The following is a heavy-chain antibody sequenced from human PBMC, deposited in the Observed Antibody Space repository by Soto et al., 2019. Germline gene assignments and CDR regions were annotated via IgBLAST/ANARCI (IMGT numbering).Heavy chain of an antibody. D-gene: IGHD3-10*01. CDR3: ARKMVRGVIPFDY. CDR2: INHSGST. V-gene: IGHV4-34*01. Sequence: SETLSLTCAVYGGSFSGYYWSWIRPPPGKGLEWIGEINHSGSTNYNPSLKSRVTISVDTSKNQFSLKLSSVAAADTAVYYCARKMVRGVIPFDYWGQGTLVTVSS. CDR1: GGSFSGYY. J-gene: IGHJ4*02.